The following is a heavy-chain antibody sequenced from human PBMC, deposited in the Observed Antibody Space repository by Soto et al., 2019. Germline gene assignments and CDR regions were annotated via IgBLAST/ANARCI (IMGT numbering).Heavy chain of an antibody. D-gene: IGHD2-21*02. CDR3: ARSYYGGGDCPYWYFDL. Sequence: QVQLVQSGAEVKKPGSSVKVSCKASGGTFSIFAISWVRQAPGQGLEWVGGIIPIFSTTIYAQRLQDRVTITADESTTTVYMDLSSLRSEDTAVYYCARSYYGGGDCPYWYFDLWGRGTLVSVSS. J-gene: IGHJ2*01. CDR2: IIPIFSTT. V-gene: IGHV1-69*01. CDR1: GGTFSIFA.